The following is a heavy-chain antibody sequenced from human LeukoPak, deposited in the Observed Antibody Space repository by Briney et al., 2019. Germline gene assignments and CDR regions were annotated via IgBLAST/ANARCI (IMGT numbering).Heavy chain of an antibody. J-gene: IGHJ4*02. CDR1: GHTFTGYY. CDR2: INPNSGGT. V-gene: IGHV1-2*02. Sequence: ASVKVSCKASGHTFTGYYMHWVRQAPGQGLEWMGWINPNSGGTDYAQKFQGRVTMTRDTSISTAYMELSRLRSDDTAVYYCARLSGSYYFDYGGQGSLVTVSS. CDR3: ARLSGSYYFDY. D-gene: IGHD1-26*01.